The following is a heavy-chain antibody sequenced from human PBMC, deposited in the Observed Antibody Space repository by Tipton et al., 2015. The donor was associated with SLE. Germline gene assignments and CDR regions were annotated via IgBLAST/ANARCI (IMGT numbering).Heavy chain of an antibody. CDR2: IYYSGST. V-gene: IGHV4-59*01. CDR1: GGSISSYY. J-gene: IGHJ6*03. D-gene: IGHD6-19*01. CDR3: ARAYSSGWYYYYYMDV. Sequence: LRLSCTVSGGSISSYYWSWIRQPPGKGLEWIAYIYYSGSTNYNPSLKSRVTISVDTSKNHFSLKLNSVTAADTAVYYCARAYSSGWYYYYYMDVWGKGTTVTVSS.